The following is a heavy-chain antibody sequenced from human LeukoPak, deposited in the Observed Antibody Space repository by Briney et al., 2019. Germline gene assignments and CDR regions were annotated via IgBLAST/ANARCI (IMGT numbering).Heavy chain of an antibody. D-gene: IGHD3-22*01. CDR3: AKYGDSSGYPGAFDI. CDR2: IRYDGSNK. J-gene: IGHJ3*02. V-gene: IGHV3-30*02. Sequence: GGSLRLSCEASGFTFSSYGMHWVRQAPGKGLEGVAFIRYDGSNKYYADSVKGRFTISRDNSKNTLYLQMNSLRAEDTAVYYCAKYGDSSGYPGAFDIWGQGTMVTVSS. CDR1: GFTFSSYG.